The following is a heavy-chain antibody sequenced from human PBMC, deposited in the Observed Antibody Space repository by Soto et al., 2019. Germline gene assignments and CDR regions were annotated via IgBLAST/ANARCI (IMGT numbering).Heavy chain of an antibody. D-gene: IGHD2-21*01. CDR3: AKDREVGVIGGGYSPPLEN. CDR2: ISGSGSRT. CDR1: GFPFTKYA. J-gene: IGHJ4*02. V-gene: IGHV3-23*01. Sequence: EVQLLESGGGLVQPGGSLRLSCAASGFPFTKYAMSWVRQAPGKGLEWVSAISGSGSRTYYADSVKGRFTTSRDNSKNTVYLKMNGLGAGDTAVYYCAKDREVGVIGGGYSPPLENWGQGTLVTVSS.